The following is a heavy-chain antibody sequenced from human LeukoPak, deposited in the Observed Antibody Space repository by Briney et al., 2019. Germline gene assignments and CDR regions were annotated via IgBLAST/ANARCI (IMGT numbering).Heavy chain of an antibody. CDR3: ARAPPYSSSSPEGVGAFDI. Sequence: GGSLRLSCAASGFTFSDYYMSWIRQAPGKGLEWVSYISSSGSTIYYADSVKGRFTISRDNAKNSLYLQMNSLRAEDTAVYYCARAPPYSSSSPEGVGAFDIWGQGTMVTVSS. V-gene: IGHV3-11*01. J-gene: IGHJ3*02. D-gene: IGHD6-13*01. CDR1: GFTFSDYY. CDR2: ISSSGSTI.